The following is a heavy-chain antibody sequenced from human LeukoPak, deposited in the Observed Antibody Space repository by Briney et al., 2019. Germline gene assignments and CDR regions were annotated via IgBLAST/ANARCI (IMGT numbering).Heavy chain of an antibody. Sequence: PGGSLRLSCAASGFTFDDYAMHWVRQAPGKGLEWVSGISWNSGSIGYADSVKGRFTISRDNAKNSLYLQMNSLRAEDTALYYCAKAGYYDSSGYIDYWGQGTLVTVSS. J-gene: IGHJ4*02. CDR2: ISWNSGSI. V-gene: IGHV3-9*01. D-gene: IGHD3-22*01. CDR1: GFTFDDYA. CDR3: AKAGYYDSSGYIDY.